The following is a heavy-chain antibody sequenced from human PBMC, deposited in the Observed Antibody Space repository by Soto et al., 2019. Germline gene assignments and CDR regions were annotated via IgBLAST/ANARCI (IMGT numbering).Heavy chain of an antibody. CDR1: GFTFSTYT. CDR2: ITGPSTTI. D-gene: IGHD2-2*01. CDR3: VSKYPGTRPFDY. Sequence: PGGSLRLSCAGSGFTFSTYTMNWVRQAPGKGLEWLAYITGPSTTISYRDDVKGRFTISRDNSRTTLYLQMNSLRVEDTALYYCVSKYPGTRPFDYWGQGTLVTVSS. V-gene: IGHV3-48*01. J-gene: IGHJ4*01.